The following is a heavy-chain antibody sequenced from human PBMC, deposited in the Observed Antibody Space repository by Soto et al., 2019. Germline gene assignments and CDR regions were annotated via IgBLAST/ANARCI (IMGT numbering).Heavy chain of an antibody. V-gene: IGHV4-34*01. CDR2: INHSGST. CDR3: ARPLFPRDPGDAFDI. J-gene: IGHJ3*02. D-gene: IGHD2-21*01. Sequence: PSETLSLTCAVYGGSFSGYYWSWIRQPPGKGLEWIGEINHSGSTNYNPSLKSRVTISVDKSISTAYLQWSSLKASDTAMYYCARPLFPRDPGDAFDIWGQGTMVTVSS. CDR1: GGSFSGYY.